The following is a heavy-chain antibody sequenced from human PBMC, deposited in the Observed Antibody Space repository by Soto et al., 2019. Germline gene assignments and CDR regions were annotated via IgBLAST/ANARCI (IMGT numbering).Heavy chain of an antibody. CDR3: ARGSAMVTEDYYYYYGMDV. V-gene: IGHV4-61*01. CDR1: GGSVSSGSYY. CDR2: IYYSGST. Sequence: QVQLQESGPGLVKPSETLSLTCTVSGGSVSSGSYYWSWVRQPPGKGLEWIGYIYYSGSTNYNPSLKSRVTISVDTSKNQFSLKLSSVTAADTAVYYCARGSAMVTEDYYYYYGMDVWGQGTTVTVSS. D-gene: IGHD5-18*01. J-gene: IGHJ6*02.